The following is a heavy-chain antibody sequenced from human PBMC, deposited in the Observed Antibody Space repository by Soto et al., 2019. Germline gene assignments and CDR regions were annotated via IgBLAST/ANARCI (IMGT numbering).Heavy chain of an antibody. Sequence: GGSLRLSCAASGFTFRNYGMNWVRQAPGKGLEWVSYIGIGSSTTYYADSVKGRFTISRDNAKNSLYLQMNSLRAEDTAVYYCAREQSAAAGLITYYYYYGMDVWGQGTTVTVSS. CDR2: IGIGSSTT. CDR3: AREQSAAAGLITYYYYYGMDV. CDR1: GFTFRNYG. D-gene: IGHD6-13*01. V-gene: IGHV3-48*01. J-gene: IGHJ6*02.